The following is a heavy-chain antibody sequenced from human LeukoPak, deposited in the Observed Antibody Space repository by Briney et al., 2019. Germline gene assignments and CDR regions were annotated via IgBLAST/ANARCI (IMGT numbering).Heavy chain of an antibody. J-gene: IGHJ4*02. CDR2: INQDGTNQ. V-gene: IGHV3-7*01. CDR1: GFPFSGYW. Sequence: GGSLRPSCVASGFPFSGYWMDWVRQAPGKGMEWVANINQDGTNQYFAASVKGRFSISRDNAKNSLYLQMNSLRAEDSGVYYCSRSLDYLGQGALVTVSS. CDR3: SRSLDY.